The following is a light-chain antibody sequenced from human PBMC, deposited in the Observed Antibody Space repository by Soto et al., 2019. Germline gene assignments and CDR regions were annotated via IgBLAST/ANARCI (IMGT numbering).Light chain of an antibody. J-gene: IGLJ1*01. CDR1: SSDIDAYNY. CDR2: DVS. Sequence: QSVLTQPASVTGYTGQSITISYTGTSSDIDAYNYVSWYQQHPGKAPKLMIYDVSNRPSGISNRFSGSKSGNTASLTISGLQAEDEADYYCGSYTTSSNYVFGTGTKVTVL. V-gene: IGLV2-14*01. CDR3: GSYTTSSNYV.